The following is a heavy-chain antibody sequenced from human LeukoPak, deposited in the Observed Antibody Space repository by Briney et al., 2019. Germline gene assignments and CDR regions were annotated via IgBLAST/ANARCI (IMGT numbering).Heavy chain of an antibody. Sequence: GGSLRLSCAASGFTVSSNYMSWVRQAPGKGLEWVSAISGSGGSTYYADSVKGRFTISRDNSKNTLYLQMNSLRAEDTAVYYCANILAYCGGDCYPRDYWGQGTLVTVSS. J-gene: IGHJ4*02. D-gene: IGHD2-21*02. CDR2: ISGSGGST. CDR3: ANILAYCGGDCYPRDY. V-gene: IGHV3-23*01. CDR1: GFTVSSNY.